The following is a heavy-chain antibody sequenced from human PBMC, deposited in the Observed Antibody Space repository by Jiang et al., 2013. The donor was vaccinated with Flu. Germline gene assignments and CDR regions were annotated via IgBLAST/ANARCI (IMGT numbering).Heavy chain of an antibody. CDR1: GSISSSSYY. V-gene: IGHV4-39*01. Sequence: GSISSSSYYWGWIRQPPERGWSGLGVSIIVGAPTQPSLKSRVTISVDTSKNQFSLKLSSVTAADTAVYYCARRYSSGWYYFDYWGQGTLVTVSS. CDR2: SIIVGAP. J-gene: IGHJ4*02. CDR3: ARRYSSGWYYFDY. D-gene: IGHD6-19*01.